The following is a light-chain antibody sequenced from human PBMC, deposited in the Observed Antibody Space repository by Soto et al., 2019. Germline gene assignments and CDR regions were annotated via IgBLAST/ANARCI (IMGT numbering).Light chain of an antibody. CDR3: HQYNNWPPIT. J-gene: IGKJ5*01. Sequence: EIVLTQSPATLSLSPVERATLSCRASQSVSSYLAWYQQKPGQAPRLLIYGASTRDTGVPTRFSGSGSGTEFTLTITSLQSEDFAVYFCHQYNNWPPITFGQGTRLEIK. CDR1: QSVSSY. V-gene: IGKV3D-15*01. CDR2: GAS.